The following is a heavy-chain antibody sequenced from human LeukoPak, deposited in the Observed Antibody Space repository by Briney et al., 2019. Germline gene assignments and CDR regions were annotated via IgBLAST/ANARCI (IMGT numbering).Heavy chain of an antibody. V-gene: IGHV4-39*01. CDR1: GGSISSSSYY. CDR3: ARGIARTYYSDTSGYAGADY. CDR2: IYYSGST. Sequence: SETLSLTCIVSGGSISSSSYYWGWIRQPPGKGPEWIGSIYYSGSTYYNPSLKSRVTISVDTSKNQFSLKLSSVTAADTAVYYCARGIARTYYSDTSGYAGADYWGQGTLVTVSS. J-gene: IGHJ4*02. D-gene: IGHD3-22*01.